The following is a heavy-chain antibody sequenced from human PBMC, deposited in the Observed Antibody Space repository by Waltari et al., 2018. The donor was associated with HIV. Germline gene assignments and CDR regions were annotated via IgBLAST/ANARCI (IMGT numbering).Heavy chain of an antibody. J-gene: IGHJ4*02. CDR1: GFSFSSYS. CDR3: ARDRTRYYFDS. D-gene: IGHD6-6*01. Sequence: EVQLVESGGGLVQPGGSLRLSCPASGFSFSSYSMNWVRQSPGKGLEWVSYISTSSRAIFYADSVKGRFTISRDTAKNSLYLQMNSLRAEDTAVYYCARDRTRYYFDSWGQGTLVTVSS. CDR2: ISTSSRAI. V-gene: IGHV3-48*01.